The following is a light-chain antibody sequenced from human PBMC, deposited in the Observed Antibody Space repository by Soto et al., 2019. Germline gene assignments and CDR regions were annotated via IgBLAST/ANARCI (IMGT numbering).Light chain of an antibody. CDR2: EVT. CDR1: SSDVGIYNY. V-gene: IGLV2-14*01. Sequence: QSALTQPASVSGSPGQSIAISCTGSSSDVGIYNYVSWYQQHPGKVPKLIIYEVTNRPSGVSNRFSGSKSGNTASLTISGLQAEDEADYYCSSSTTRSTRVFGTGTKLTVL. J-gene: IGLJ1*01. CDR3: SSSTTRSTRV.